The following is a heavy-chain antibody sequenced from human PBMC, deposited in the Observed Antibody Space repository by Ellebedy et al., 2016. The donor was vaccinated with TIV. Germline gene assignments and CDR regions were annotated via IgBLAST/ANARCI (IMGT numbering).Heavy chain of an antibody. Sequence: MPSETLSLTFTVSGGSISSSSYYWGCIRQPPGRGLERIGSVYYSGHTYFNPSLRNRVTISVDTSKNQFSLKLSSVTAADAGVYFCARVMRGGSRVFDIWGQGKMVTVSS. CDR3: ARVMRGGSRVFDI. CDR1: GGSISSSSYY. J-gene: IGHJ3*02. D-gene: IGHD2-8*01. CDR2: VYYSGHT. V-gene: IGHV4-39*07.